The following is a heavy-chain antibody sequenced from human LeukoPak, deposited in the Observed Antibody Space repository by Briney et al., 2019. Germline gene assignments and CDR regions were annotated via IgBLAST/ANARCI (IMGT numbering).Heavy chain of an antibody. CDR3: ARQPRGSGYGDY. CDR2: IYPADSDT. J-gene: IGHJ4*02. V-gene: IGHV5-51*01. CDR1: GYSFTNYW. Sequence: GESLKISCKGSGYSFTNYWIGWVRQMPGKGLEWMGIIYPADSDTRYSPSFQGQATISVDKSISTAYLQWSSLRASDTAMYYCARQPRGSGYGDYWGQGTLVTVSS. D-gene: IGHD3-22*01.